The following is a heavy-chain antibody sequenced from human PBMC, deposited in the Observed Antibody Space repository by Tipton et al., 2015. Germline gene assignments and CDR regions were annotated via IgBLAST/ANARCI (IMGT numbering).Heavy chain of an antibody. CDR2: ISYTETS. Sequence: PGLVKPSETLSLTCAVSAYSISSDYYWGWIRQPPGKGLEWIGYISYTETSHYNPSLKSRVTISVDTSKNEFSLKLRSVTAADTAVYYCARDLEHGMDVWGQGTTVTVSS. J-gene: IGHJ6*02. D-gene: IGHD3-3*01. V-gene: IGHV4-61*01. CDR1: AYSISSDYY. CDR3: ARDLEHGMDV.